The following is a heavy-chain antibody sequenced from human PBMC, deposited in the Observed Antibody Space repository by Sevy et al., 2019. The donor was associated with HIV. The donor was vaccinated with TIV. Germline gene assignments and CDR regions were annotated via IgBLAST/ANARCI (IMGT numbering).Heavy chain of an antibody. J-gene: IGHJ6*02. Sequence: GGSLRLSCAASGFTFSSYSMNWVRQAPGKGLEWVSYISSSSTIYYADSVKGRFTISRDNAKNSLYLQMNSLRAEDTAVYYCARDHRYYDFWSGYYRLDYYYYGMDVWGQGTTVTVSS. D-gene: IGHD3-3*01. CDR3: ARDHRYYDFWSGYYRLDYYYYGMDV. CDR2: ISSSSTI. V-gene: IGHV3-48*01. CDR1: GFTFSSYS.